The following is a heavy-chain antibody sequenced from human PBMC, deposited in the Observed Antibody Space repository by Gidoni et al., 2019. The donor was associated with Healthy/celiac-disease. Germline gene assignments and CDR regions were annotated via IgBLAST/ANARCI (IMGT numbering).Heavy chain of an antibody. V-gene: IGHV4-39*01. CDR2: IYYSGST. CDR1: GGSISSSSYY. D-gene: IGHD3-16*02. Sequence: QLQLQESGPGLVKPSETLSLTCTVSGGSISSSSYYWGWIRQPPGKGLEWIGSIYYSGSTYYNPSLKSRVTISVDTSKNQFSLKLSSVTAADTAVYYCASLNEITFGGVIVPDYWGQGTLVTVSS. J-gene: IGHJ4*02. CDR3: ASLNEITFGGVIVPDY.